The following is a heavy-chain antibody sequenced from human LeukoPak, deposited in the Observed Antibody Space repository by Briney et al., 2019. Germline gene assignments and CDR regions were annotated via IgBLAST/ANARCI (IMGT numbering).Heavy chain of an antibody. J-gene: IGHJ4*02. CDR3: ARDPSPHGSSTSCLGYYFDY. Sequence: ASVKVSCKASGYTFTSYYMHWVPQAPGQGLEWMGIINPSGGSTSYAQKFQGRVTMTRDTSTRTVYMELSSLRSEDTAVYYYARDPSPHGSSTSCLGYYFDYWGQATLVTVSS. D-gene: IGHD2-2*01. CDR2: INPSGGST. V-gene: IGHV1-46*01. CDR1: GYTFTSYY.